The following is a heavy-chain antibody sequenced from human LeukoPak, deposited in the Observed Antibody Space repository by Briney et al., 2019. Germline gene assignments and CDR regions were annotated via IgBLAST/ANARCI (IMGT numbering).Heavy chain of an antibody. CDR2: ISSSSSYI. CDR1: S. J-gene: IGHJ5*02. V-gene: IGHV3-21*01. Sequence: SXXWVXQAXGXGLEWVSSISSSSSYIYYADSVKGRFTISRDNAKNSLYLQMNSLRAEDTAVYYCARGGGYCSSTSCYLNDWFDPWGQGTLVTVSS. CDR3: ARGGGYCSSTSCYLNDWFDP. D-gene: IGHD2-2*03.